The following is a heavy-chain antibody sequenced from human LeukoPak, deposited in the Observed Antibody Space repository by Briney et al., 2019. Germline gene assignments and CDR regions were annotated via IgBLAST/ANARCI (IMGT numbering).Heavy chain of an antibody. V-gene: IGHV3-48*03. J-gene: IGHJ6*02. CDR2: ISSSGSTI. CDR1: GFTFSSYE. Sequence: GGSLRLSCAASGFTFSSYEMNWVRQAPGKGLEWVSYISSSGSTIYYADSVKGRFTISRDNAKNSLYLQMNSLRAEDTAVYYCARDCNHHDSSGYGYYYYGMDVWGQGTTVTVSS. D-gene: IGHD3-22*01. CDR3: ARDCNHHDSSGYGYYYYGMDV.